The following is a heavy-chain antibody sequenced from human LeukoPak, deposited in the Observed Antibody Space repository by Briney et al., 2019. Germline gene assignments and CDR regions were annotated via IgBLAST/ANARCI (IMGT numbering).Heavy chain of an antibody. Sequence: ASVKVSCKASGYTFTSYGISWVRQAPGQGLEGMGWISAYNGNTNYAQKLQGRVTMTTDTSTSTAYMELSGLRSEDTAVYYCARVRYYSSTAYYFDYWGQGTLVTVSS. CDR2: ISAYNGNT. D-gene: IGHD3-10*01. J-gene: IGHJ4*02. V-gene: IGHV1-18*01. CDR1: GYTFTSYG. CDR3: ARVRYYSSTAYYFDY.